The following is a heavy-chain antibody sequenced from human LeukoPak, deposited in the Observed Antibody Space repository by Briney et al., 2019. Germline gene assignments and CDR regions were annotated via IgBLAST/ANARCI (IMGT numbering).Heavy chain of an antibody. Sequence: GGSLRLSCAASGFTFSRYDMHWVRQAPGKGLEWVALRRYDGSNKFDTDSVKGRFTISRDNSKNMLYLQMNSLRAEDTAVYYCAKVRLPLAATLVPVYWGQGTLVTVSS. J-gene: IGHJ4*02. CDR1: GFTFSRYD. CDR3: AKVRLPLAATLVPVY. D-gene: IGHD2-15*01. V-gene: IGHV3-30*02. CDR2: RRYDGSNK.